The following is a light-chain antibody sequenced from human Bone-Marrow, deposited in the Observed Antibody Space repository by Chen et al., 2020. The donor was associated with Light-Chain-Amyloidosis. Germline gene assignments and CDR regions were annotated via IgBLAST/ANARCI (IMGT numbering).Light chain of an antibody. CDR3: QQYYSYPPT. J-gene: IGKJ1*01. V-gene: IGKV1-8*01. CDR2: AAS. CDR1: QGISSY. Sequence: AIRMTQSPSSLSASTGDRVTITCRASQGISSYLAWYQQKPGKAPKLLIYAASTMQSGVPSRFSGSGSETDFTLTISCLQSEDFATEYCQQYYSYPPTFGQGTKVEIK.